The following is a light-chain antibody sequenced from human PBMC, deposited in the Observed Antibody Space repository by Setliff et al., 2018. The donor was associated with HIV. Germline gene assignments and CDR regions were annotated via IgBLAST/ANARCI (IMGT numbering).Light chain of an antibody. Sequence: QSVLTQPASVSGSPGQSITITCSGSSSDVGSYNLVSWYQQHPGKAPKLIIYDVTKRPSGVSNRFSGSKSGNTASLTISGLQAEDEADYHCCSYAGSYTYVFGTGTKV. CDR3: CSYAGSYTYV. CDR2: DVT. J-gene: IGLJ1*01. V-gene: IGLV2-23*02. CDR1: SSDVGSYNL.